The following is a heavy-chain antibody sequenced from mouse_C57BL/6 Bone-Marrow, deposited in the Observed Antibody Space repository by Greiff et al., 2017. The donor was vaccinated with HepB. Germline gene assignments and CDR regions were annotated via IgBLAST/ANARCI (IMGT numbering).Heavy chain of an antibody. D-gene: IGHD1-1*02. J-gene: IGHJ3*01. CDR2: ISNLAYSI. CDR3: AYGAWFAY. Sequence: EVKLMESGGGLVQPGGSLKLSCAASGFTFSDYGMAWVRQAPRKGPEWVAFISNLAYSIYYADTVTGRFTISRENAKNTLYLEMSSLRSEDTAMYYCAYGAWFAYWGQGTRVTVSA. CDR1: GFTFSDYG. V-gene: IGHV5-15*01.